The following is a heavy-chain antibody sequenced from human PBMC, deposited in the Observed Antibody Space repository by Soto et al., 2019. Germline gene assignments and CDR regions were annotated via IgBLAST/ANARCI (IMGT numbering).Heavy chain of an antibody. Sequence: GGSLRLSCAASGFTFSSYAMSWVRQAPGKGLEWVSAISGSGGSTYYADSVKGRFTISRDNSKNTLYLQMNSLRAEDTAVYYCAKALSALIMITFGGDDDAFDIWGQGTMVTVSS. V-gene: IGHV3-23*01. CDR2: ISGSGGST. D-gene: IGHD3-16*01. CDR1: GFTFSSYA. J-gene: IGHJ3*02. CDR3: AKALSALIMITFGGDDDAFDI.